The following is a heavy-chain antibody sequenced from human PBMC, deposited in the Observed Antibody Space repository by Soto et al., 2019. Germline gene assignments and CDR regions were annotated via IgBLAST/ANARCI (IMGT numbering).Heavy chain of an antibody. V-gene: IGHV3-30-3*01. CDR3: ARDRVYSSGWYVHFHDYYYGMDV. CDR2: ISYDGSNK. D-gene: IGHD6-19*01. CDR1: GFTFSSYA. J-gene: IGHJ6*02. Sequence: QVQLVESGGGVVQPGRSLRLSCAASGFTFSSYAMHWVRQAPGKGLEWVAVISYDGSNKYYADSVKGRFTISRDNSKNTLYLQMNSLRAEDTAVYYCARDRVYSSGWYVHFHDYYYGMDVWGQGTTITVSS.